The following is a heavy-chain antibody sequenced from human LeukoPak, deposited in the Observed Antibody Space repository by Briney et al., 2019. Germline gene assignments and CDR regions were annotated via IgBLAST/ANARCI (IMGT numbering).Heavy chain of an antibody. CDR2: INSSGSNI. V-gene: IGHV3-11*04. CDR1: GFTFSYYH. D-gene: IGHD3-22*01. J-gene: IGHJ4*02. CDR3: ARDRRGYYDSSGYVDY. Sequence: GGALRLSCAASGFTFSYYHMSWLRQAPGKGLERVSYINSSGSNIYYADSVKGRFTISRDNAKNSLYLQMSSLRAEDTAVYYCARDRRGYYDSSGYVDYWGQGTLVTVSS.